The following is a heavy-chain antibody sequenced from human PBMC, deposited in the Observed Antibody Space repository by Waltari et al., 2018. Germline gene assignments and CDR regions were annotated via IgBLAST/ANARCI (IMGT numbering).Heavy chain of an antibody. CDR2: VIPIRGRA. J-gene: IGHJ4*02. D-gene: IGHD3-22*01. V-gene: IGHV1-69*10. CDR1: VGTFSSYA. CDR3: ARGRYYYGSSGYRDFDY. Sequence: QVQLVQSGAEVKKPGSSVKVSCKASVGTFSSYAISWVRQAPGQGLKWIGGVIPIRGRANYAQKCKGRVTMSGEKSTRTADMELGSLRCEDTDVDYCARGRYYYGSSGYRDFDYWGQGTLVTVSS.